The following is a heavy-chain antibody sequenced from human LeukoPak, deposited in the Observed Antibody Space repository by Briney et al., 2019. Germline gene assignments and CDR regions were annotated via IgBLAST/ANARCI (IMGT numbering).Heavy chain of an antibody. D-gene: IGHD5-24*01. J-gene: IGHJ4*02. CDR3: ARFSRDAYNRGEPYFAS. V-gene: IGHV1-2*02. Sequence: GASVKVSCKASGYTFTGYYMHWVRQAPGQGLEWMGWINPNSGGTNYAQKFQGRVTMTRDTSISTAYMELSRLRSDDTAVYYCARFSRDAYNRGEPYFASWGQEPLVTVSS. CDR1: GYTFTGYY. CDR2: INPNSGGT.